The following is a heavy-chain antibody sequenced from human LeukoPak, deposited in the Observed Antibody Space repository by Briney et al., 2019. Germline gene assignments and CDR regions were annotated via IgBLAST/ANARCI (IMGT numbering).Heavy chain of an antibody. V-gene: IGHV3-23*01. D-gene: IGHD3-9*01. J-gene: IGHJ4*02. Sequence: GGSLRLSCAASGFTFSSYAMSWVRQAPGEGLEWVSAISGSGGSTCYADSVKGRFTISRDNSKNTLYLQMNSLRAEDTAVYYCAKDGDFDWSPHYWGQGTLVTVSS. CDR3: AKDGDFDWSPHY. CDR2: ISGSGGST. CDR1: GFTFSSYA.